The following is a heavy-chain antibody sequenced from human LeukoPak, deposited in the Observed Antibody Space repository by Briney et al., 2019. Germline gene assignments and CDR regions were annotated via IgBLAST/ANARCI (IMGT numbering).Heavy chain of an antibody. CDR2: ISWDGGST. CDR1: GFTFDDYT. D-gene: IGHD6-13*01. V-gene: IGHV3-43*01. CDR3: ASSKTYSSSWYRARVHPDFDY. Sequence: GGSLRLSCAASGFTFDDYTMHWVRQAPGKGLEWVSLISWDGGSTYYADSVKGRFTISRDNSKNTLYLQMNSLRAEDTAVYYCASSKTYSSSWYRARVHPDFDYWGQGTLVTVSS. J-gene: IGHJ4*02.